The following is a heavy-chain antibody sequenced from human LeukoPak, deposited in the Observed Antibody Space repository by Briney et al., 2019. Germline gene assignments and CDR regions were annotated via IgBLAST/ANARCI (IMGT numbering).Heavy chain of an antibody. CDR2: IKTDRSST. D-gene: IGHD5/OR15-5a*01. CDR3: ARGVSGTGPDI. V-gene: IGHV3-74*01. CDR1: GFTFSSYW. Sequence: PGGSLRLSCAASGFTFSSYWMHWVRHAPGKGLVWVSRIKTDRSSTDYADSVKGRFTISRDNAKNTMYLQMNSLRAEDTAVYYCARGVSGTGPDIWGLGTMVTVSS. J-gene: IGHJ3*02.